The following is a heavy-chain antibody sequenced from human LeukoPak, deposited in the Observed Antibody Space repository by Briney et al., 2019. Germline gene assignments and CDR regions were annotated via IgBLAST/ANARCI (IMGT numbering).Heavy chain of an antibody. J-gene: IGHJ6*02. CDR2: IRSKAYGGTT. V-gene: IGHV3-49*04. CDR1: GFTFGDYA. D-gene: IGHD5-18*01. CDR3: TREIQLGYYYYGMDV. Sequence: PGGTLSLSCTVSGFTFGDYARSWVRQAPGKGLEWVGFIRSKAYGGTTEYAASVNGRFTISRDDSKSNAYLQMNSLKTEDTAVYYCTREIQLGYYYYGMDVWGQGTTVTVSS.